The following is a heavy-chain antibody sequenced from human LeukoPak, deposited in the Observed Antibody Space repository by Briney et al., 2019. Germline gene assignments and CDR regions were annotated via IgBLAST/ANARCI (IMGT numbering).Heavy chain of an antibody. CDR3: ARANSNSDYYMDV. V-gene: IGHV4-31*03. J-gene: IGHJ6*03. Sequence: SETLSLTCTVSGGSISSGGYYWSWIRPHPGKGLEWIGYIYYSGSTYYNPSLKSRVTISVDTSKNQFSLKLSSVTAADTAVYYCARANSNSDYYMDVWGKGTTVTVSS. D-gene: IGHD4-11*01. CDR2: IYYSGST. CDR1: GGSISSGGYY.